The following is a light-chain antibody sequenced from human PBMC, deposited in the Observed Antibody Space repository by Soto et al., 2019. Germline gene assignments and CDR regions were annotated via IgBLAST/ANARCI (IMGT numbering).Light chain of an antibody. Sequence: DIQITQSPSSLSGSVGDRVTITCRASQGISNSLAWYQQKPGKAPKLLIYKAPTLKSGVPSRFSGSGSGTEFTLTISRLQPDDFSNYYCQRYNSYSEAFGQGTKVDIK. CDR1: QGISNS. V-gene: IGKV1-5*03. CDR2: KAP. CDR3: QRYNSYSEA. J-gene: IGKJ1*01.